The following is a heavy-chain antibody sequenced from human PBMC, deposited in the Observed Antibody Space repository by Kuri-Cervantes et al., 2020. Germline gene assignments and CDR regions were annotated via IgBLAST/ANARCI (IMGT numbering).Heavy chain of an antibody. J-gene: IGHJ6*02. V-gene: IGHV3-30*18. Sequence: GESLKISCAASGFTFSSYGMHWVRQAPGKGLEWVAVIPYDGSNKYYADSVKGRFTISRDNSKNTLYLQMNSLRAEDTAVYYCAKGGSYFNYYGMDVWGQGTTVTVSS. CDR2: IPYDGSNK. CDR1: GFTFSSYG. CDR3: AKGGSYFNYYGMDV. D-gene: IGHD1-26*01.